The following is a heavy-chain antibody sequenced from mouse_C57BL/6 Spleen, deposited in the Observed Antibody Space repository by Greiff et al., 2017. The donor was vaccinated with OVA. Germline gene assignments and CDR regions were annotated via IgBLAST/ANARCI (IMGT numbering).Heavy chain of an antibody. J-gene: IGHJ2*01. Sequence: QVQLQQPGAELVRPGSSVKLSCKASGYTFTSYWMHWVKQRPIQGLEWIGNIDPSDSETHYNQKFKDKATLTVDKSSSTAYMQLSSLTSEDSAVYDCAGRSGTSRYLDYWGQGTTLTVSA. CDR3: AGRSGTSRYLDY. CDR2: IDPSDSET. CDR1: GYTFTSYW. D-gene: IGHD4-1*01. V-gene: IGHV1-52*01.